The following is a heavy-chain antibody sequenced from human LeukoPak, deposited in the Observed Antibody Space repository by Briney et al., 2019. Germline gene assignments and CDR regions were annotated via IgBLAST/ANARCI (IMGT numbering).Heavy chain of an antibody. Sequence: PGGSLRLSCAASGFTFSSYAMSWVRPAPGKGLEWVSAISGSGGSTYYADSVKGRFTISRDNSKNTLYLQMNSLRAEDTAVYYCAKGQEWEFLYFDYWGQGTLVTVSS. CDR1: GFTFSSYA. J-gene: IGHJ4*02. CDR3: AKGQEWEFLYFDY. D-gene: IGHD1-26*01. V-gene: IGHV3-23*01. CDR2: ISGSGGST.